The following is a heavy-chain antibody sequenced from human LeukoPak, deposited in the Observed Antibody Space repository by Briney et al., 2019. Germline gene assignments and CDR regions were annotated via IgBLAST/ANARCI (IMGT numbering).Heavy chain of an antibody. Sequence: GGSLRLSCAASGFTFSSYAMSWVRQAPGKGLEWVSGISGSDGNTYYADSVKGRFTISRDNSKNPLYLQMNSLRAEDTAVYYCAKDLYGDYDLDYWGQGTLVTVSS. J-gene: IGHJ4*02. CDR1: GFTFSSYA. CDR2: ISGSDGNT. D-gene: IGHD4-17*01. V-gene: IGHV3-23*01. CDR3: AKDLYGDYDLDY.